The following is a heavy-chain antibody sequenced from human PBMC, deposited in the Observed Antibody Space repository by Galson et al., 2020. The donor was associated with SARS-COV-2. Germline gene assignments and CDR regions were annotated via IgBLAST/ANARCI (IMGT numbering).Heavy chain of an antibody. CDR2: IYYNGRT. CDR3: ARFIRGYSSSLDP. D-gene: IGHD2-15*01. J-gene: IGHJ5*02. Sequence: SQTLSLTCTVSGASINSGDYYWSWLRQTPGKGLEWIGYIYYNGRTFYNPSLQSRIAMSVDTSKNQFSLNVNSVTAADTAVYYCARFIRGYSSSLDPWGQGALVTVSS. CDR1: GASINSGDYY. V-gene: IGHV4-31*03.